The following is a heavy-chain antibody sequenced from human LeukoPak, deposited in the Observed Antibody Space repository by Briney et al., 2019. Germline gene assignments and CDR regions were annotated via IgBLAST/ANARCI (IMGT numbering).Heavy chain of an antibody. CDR3: ARHGDPGGYYDSSGYFDY. V-gene: IGHV4-39*01. J-gene: IGHJ4*02. Sequence: SETLSLTCTVSGGSISSSSYYWGWIRQPPGKGLEWIGSIYYSGSTYYNPSLKSRVTISVDTSKNQFSLKLSSVTAADTAVYYCARHGDPGGYYDSSGYFDYWGQGTLVTVSS. D-gene: IGHD3-22*01. CDR2: IYYSGST. CDR1: GGSISSSSYY.